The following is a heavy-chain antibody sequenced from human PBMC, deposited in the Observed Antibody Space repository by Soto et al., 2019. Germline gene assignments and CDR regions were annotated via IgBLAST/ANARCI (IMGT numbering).Heavy chain of an antibody. CDR3: ARPRDSGDYWGS. V-gene: IGHV5-51*01. J-gene: IGHJ5*02. D-gene: IGHD3-22*01. CDR2: IYPGDSDT. Sequence: GESLKLSCEGSGYSFTRYWIGWVRQMPGRGLEWMGIIYPGDSDTRYSPSFQGQVTISADKSISTAYLQWNSLKASDTAMYYCARPRDSGDYWGSWGQGTLVTVSS. CDR1: GYSFTRYW.